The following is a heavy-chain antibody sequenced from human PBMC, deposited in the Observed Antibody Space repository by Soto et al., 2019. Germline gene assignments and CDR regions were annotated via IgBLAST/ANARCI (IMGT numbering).Heavy chain of an antibody. Sequence: SETLSLTCAVSVGSISSGNWWSWVRQPPGKGLEWIGEIYHSGSTNYNPSLKSRVTISVDKSKNQFSLKLSSVTAADTAVYYCARIVGYCSSTSCYRAEDWFDPWGQGTLVTVSS. CDR1: VGSISSGNW. CDR2: IYHSGST. CDR3: ARIVGYCSSTSCYRAEDWFDP. D-gene: IGHD2-2*01. V-gene: IGHV4-4*02. J-gene: IGHJ5*02.